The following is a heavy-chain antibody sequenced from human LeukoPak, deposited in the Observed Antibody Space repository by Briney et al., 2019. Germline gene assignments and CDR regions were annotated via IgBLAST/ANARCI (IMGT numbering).Heavy chain of an antibody. CDR1: GFSLSTSGMC. V-gene: IGHV2-70*11. CDR2: IDWDDDK. J-gene: IGHJ4*02. Sequence: SGPTLVNPTPPLTLTFTFSGFSLSTSGMCVSWIRQPPVKALEWLARIDWDDDKYYSTSLKTRLTISKDTSKNQVVLTMTNMDPVDTATYYCARITPAGRQLDYWGQGTLVTVSS. D-gene: IGHD6-13*01. CDR3: ARITPAGRQLDY.